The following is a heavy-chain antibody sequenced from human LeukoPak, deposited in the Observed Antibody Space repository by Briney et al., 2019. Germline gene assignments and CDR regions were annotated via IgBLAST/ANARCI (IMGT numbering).Heavy chain of an antibody. J-gene: IGHJ4*02. V-gene: IGHV1-46*01. Sequence: ASVKVSCKASGYTFTSYGISWVRQAPGQGLEWMGIINPSGGSTSYAQKFQGRVTLTADKSTTTTYMELTSLRTEDTAIYYCARDHCSRGSCLGGHWGQGTLVTVSS. CDR3: ARDHCSRGSCLGGH. CDR1: GYTFTSYG. D-gene: IGHD2-15*01. CDR2: INPSGGST.